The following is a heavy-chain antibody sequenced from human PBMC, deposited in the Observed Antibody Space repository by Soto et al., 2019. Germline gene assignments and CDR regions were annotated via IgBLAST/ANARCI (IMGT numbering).Heavy chain of an antibody. V-gene: IGHV3-23*01. Sequence: EVQLLESGGGLVQPGGSLRLSCAASGFIFNAYAMTWVSQAPGKGREWVSAIGGSGGNKYYAASVKGRFTISRDNSKATVDMEMNRLRVDDTAVYFGARVASDYLNSADPLVQGILVTVSS. CDR1: GFIFNAYA. J-gene: IGHJ5*02. CDR3: ARVASDYLNSADP. CDR2: IGGSGGNK. D-gene: IGHD4-4*01.